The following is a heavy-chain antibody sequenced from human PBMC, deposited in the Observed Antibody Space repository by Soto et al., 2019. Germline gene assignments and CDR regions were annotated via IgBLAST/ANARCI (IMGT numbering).Heavy chain of an antibody. Sequence: QITLKESGPTLVKPTQSLTLTCTFSGFSLSTSGVGVGWIRQPPGKALEWLALIYWDNDKRHSPSLKSRLTITKYTSTTQVVLTVTNMDPVDTATYYCSHFTTLYGLDVWGQGTTVTVSS. J-gene: IGHJ6*02. CDR3: SHFTTLYGLDV. V-gene: IGHV2-5*02. CDR2: IYWDNDK. D-gene: IGHD3-3*01. CDR1: GFSLSTSGVG.